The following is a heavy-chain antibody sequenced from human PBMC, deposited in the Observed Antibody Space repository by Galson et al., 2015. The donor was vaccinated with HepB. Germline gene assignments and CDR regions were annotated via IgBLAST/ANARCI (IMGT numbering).Heavy chain of an antibody. J-gene: IGHJ6*02. CDR3: AIRISLVRGIITKPDYYYGMDG. CDR1: GFTFSSYR. CDR2: INQDGSSK. D-gene: IGHD3-3*01. Sequence: SLRLSCAASGFTFSSYRMNWVRQAPGKGLEWVAHINQDGSSKYYVDSVKGRFTISRDNAKDTVYLQLDSLRAEDTAVYYCAIRISLVRGIITKPDYYYGMDGWGQGTTVTVAS. V-gene: IGHV3-7*03.